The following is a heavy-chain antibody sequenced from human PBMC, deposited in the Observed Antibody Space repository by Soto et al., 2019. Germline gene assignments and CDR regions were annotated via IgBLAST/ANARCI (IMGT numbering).Heavy chain of an antibody. Sequence: AASVKVSCKASGYTFTGYYMHWVRQAPGQGLEWMGWINPNSGGTNYAQKFQGWVTMTRDTSISTAYMELSRLRSDDTAVYYCARERVYRQQWLASFDYWGQGTLVTVSS. V-gene: IGHV1-2*04. CDR1: GYTFTGYY. CDR2: INPNSGGT. CDR3: ARERVYRQQWLASFDY. D-gene: IGHD6-19*01. J-gene: IGHJ4*02.